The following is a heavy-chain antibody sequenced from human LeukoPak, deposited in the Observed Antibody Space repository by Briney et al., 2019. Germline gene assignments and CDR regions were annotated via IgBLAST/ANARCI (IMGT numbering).Heavy chain of an antibody. CDR1: GGPISSYY. CDR3: ARDRGRGYYGSGSPFGMDV. D-gene: IGHD3-10*01. CDR2: IYYSGST. Sequence: SETLSLTCTVSGGPISSYYWSWIRQPPGKGLEWIGYIYYSGSTNYNPSLKSRVTISVDTSKNQFSLKLSSVTAADTAVYYCARDRGRGYYGSGSPFGMDVWGQGTTVTVSS. V-gene: IGHV4-59*01. J-gene: IGHJ6*02.